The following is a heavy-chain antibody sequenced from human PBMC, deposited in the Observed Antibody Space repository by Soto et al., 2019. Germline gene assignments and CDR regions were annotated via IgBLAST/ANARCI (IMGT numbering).Heavy chain of an antibody. CDR3: AREYGSGSYYKKGSWFDP. D-gene: IGHD3-10*01. V-gene: IGHV4-59*01. CDR2: IYYSGST. Sequence: PSETLSLTCTVSGGSISSYYWSWIRQPPGKGLEWIGYIYYSGSTNYNPSLKSRVTISVDTSKNQFSLKLSSVTAADTAVYYCAREYGSGSYYKKGSWFDPWGKGTLVTVSS. J-gene: IGHJ5*02. CDR1: GGSISSYY.